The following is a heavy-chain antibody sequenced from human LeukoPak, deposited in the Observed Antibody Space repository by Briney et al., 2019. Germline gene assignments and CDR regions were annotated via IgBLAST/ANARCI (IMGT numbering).Heavy chain of an antibody. Sequence: GGSLRLSCAVSGFTVSSNYMSWVRQAPGKGLEWVANIKQDGSEKYYVDSVKGRFTISRDNAKNSLYLQMNSLRAEDTAVYYCARLKRNGYYDSSGYYYFDYWGQGTLVTVSS. J-gene: IGHJ4*02. V-gene: IGHV3-7*01. CDR2: IKQDGSEK. CDR1: GFTVSSNY. CDR3: ARLKRNGYYDSSGYYYFDY. D-gene: IGHD3-22*01.